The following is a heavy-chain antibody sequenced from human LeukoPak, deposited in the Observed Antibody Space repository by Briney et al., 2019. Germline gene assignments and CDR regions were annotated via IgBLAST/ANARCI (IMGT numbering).Heavy chain of an antibody. Sequence: PGGSLRLSCAASNFAFNTYAMTWVRQAPWKGLEWVSSITAGGGTSYADSVKGRFTTSRDNSKNTLYLQMNNLRAEDTAVYYCTKDPNGDYIGAFDFWGQGTMVTVSS. V-gene: IGHV3-23*01. D-gene: IGHD4-17*01. CDR2: ITAGGGT. CDR3: TKDPNGDYIGAFDF. CDR1: NFAFNTYA. J-gene: IGHJ3*01.